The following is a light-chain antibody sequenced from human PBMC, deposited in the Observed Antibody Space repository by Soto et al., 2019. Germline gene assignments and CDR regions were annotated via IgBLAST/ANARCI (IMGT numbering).Light chain of an antibody. CDR1: SSDVGGYNY. CDR2: EVS. Sequence: QSALTQPASVSGSPGQSITISCTGTSSDVGGYNYVSWYQQHPGKAPKLMIYEVSNRPSGVSNRFSGSKSGNTASLTISGLQAEDEDEYYCNSYTSSSTNVYVFGTGTKLTVL. CDR3: NSYTSSSTNVYV. J-gene: IGLJ1*01. V-gene: IGLV2-14*01.